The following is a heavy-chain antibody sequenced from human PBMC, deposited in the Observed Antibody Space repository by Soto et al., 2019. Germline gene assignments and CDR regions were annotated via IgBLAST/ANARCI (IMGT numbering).Heavy chain of an antibody. D-gene: IGHD2-15*01. CDR1: GFTFDDYA. CDR2: ISWNSGSI. Sequence: EVPLVESGGGLVQPGRFLRLSFAASGFTFDDYAMHWVRQAPGKGLEWGSGISWNSGSIGYADSVKGRFTISRDNAKNSLYRQMNSLRAEDTALYYCAKGGELRTEGGGYWGQGTLVTVSS. CDR3: AKGGELRTEGGGY. J-gene: IGHJ4*02. V-gene: IGHV3-9*01.